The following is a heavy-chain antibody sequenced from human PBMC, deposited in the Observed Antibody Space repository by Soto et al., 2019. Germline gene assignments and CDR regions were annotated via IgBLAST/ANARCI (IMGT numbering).Heavy chain of an antibody. V-gene: IGHV1-24*01. CDR1: GYTLTELS. D-gene: IGHD6-19*01. CDR3: ATEILEYSSGWAPCY. Sequence: ASVKVSCKVSGYTLTELSMHWVRQAPGKGLEWMGGFDPEDGETIYAQKFQGRVTMTEDTSTDTAYMELSSLRSEDTAVYYCATEILEYSSGWAPCYRGQAPLVTVSS. CDR2: FDPEDGET. J-gene: IGHJ4*02.